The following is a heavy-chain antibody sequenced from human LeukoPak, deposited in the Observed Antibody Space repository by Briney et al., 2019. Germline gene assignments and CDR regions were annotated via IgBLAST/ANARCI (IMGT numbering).Heavy chain of an antibody. CDR3: AKGYCSGGSCWDAFDI. CDR1: GFTFSSYA. V-gene: IGHV3-23*01. CDR2: ISGSGGST. Sequence: GGSLRLSCAASGFTFSSYAMSWVRQAPGKGLEWVSAISGSGGSTYYADSVKGRFTISRDNSKNTLYLQMNSLRAEDTAVYYCAKGYCSGGSCWDAFDIWGQGTMVNVSS. J-gene: IGHJ3*02. D-gene: IGHD2-15*01.